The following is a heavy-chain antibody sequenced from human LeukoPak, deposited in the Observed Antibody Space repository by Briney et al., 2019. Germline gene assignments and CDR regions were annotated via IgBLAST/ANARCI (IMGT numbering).Heavy chain of an antibody. CDR1: GFTYNSYS. V-gene: IGHV3-21*01. J-gene: IGHJ4*02. CDR2: ISSSSSYI. D-gene: IGHD2-2*01. Sequence: GGSLRLSCAASGFTYNSYSMNWVRQAPGKGLEWVSSISSSSSYIYYADSVKGRFTISRDNGKNSLYLQMNSLRAEDTAVYYCARYCSSTSCLGFDYWGQGTLVTVSS. CDR3: ARYCSSTSCLGFDY.